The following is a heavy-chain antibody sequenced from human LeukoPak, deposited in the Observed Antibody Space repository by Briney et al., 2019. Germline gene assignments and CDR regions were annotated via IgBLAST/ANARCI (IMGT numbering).Heavy chain of an antibody. Sequence: SETLSLTCAVYGGSFGGYYWSWIRQPPGKGLEWIGEINHSGSTNYNPSLKSRVTISVDTSKNQFSLKLSSVTAADTAVYYCARAPRAAVSDFDYWGKGTLVTVSS. V-gene: IGHV4-34*01. CDR3: ARAPRAAVSDFDY. CDR2: INHSGST. J-gene: IGHJ4*02. D-gene: IGHD6-13*01. CDR1: GGSFGGYY.